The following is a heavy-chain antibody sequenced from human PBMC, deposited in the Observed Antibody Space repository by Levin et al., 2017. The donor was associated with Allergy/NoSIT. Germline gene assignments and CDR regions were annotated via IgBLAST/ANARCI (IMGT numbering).Heavy chain of an antibody. V-gene: IGHV1-2*02. D-gene: IGHD1-26*01. Sequence: ASVKVSCKASGYTFTGYYIHWVRQAPGQGLEWMGWINPNTGDTKYARKFQGRVTMTSDTSIRTAYMELSRLRSDDTAIYYCARAEGLVGTTTGVFDFWGQGTLVTVSS. J-gene: IGHJ4*02. CDR1: GYTFTGYY. CDR2: INPNTGDT. CDR3: ARAEGLVGTTTGVFDF.